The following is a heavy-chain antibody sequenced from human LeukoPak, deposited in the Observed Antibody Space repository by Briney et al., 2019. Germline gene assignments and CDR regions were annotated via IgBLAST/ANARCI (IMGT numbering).Heavy chain of an antibody. D-gene: IGHD1-26*01. CDR1: GGSFSGYY. V-gene: IGHV4-34*01. CDR2: INHSGST. J-gene: IGHJ4*02. Sequence: PSETLSLTCAVYGGSFSGYYGSWIRQPPGKGLEWIGEINHSGSTNYNPSLKSRVTISVDTSKNQFSLKLSSVTAADTAVYYCARAVAGKWELPPRLDYWGQGTLVTVSS. CDR3: ARAVAGKWELPPRLDY.